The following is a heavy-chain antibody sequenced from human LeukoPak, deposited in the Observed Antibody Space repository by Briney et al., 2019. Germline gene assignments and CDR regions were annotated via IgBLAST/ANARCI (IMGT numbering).Heavy chain of an antibody. CDR2: ISYDGSNK. CDR3: ARGHRLGFDY. J-gene: IGHJ4*02. CDR1: GFTFSSYA. V-gene: IGHV3-30-3*01. Sequence: GRSLRLSCAASGFTFSSYAMHWVRQAPGKGLEWVAVISYDGSNKYYADSVKGRFTISRDNSKNTLYLQMNSLRAEDTAVYYCARGHRLGFDYWGQGTLVTVSS. D-gene: IGHD7-27*01.